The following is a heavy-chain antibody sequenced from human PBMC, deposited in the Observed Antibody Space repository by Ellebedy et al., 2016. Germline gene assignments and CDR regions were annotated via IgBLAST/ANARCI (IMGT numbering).Heavy chain of an antibody. CDR3: ARGWSGHSFQGGFDY. D-gene: IGHD3-3*01. J-gene: IGHJ4*02. V-gene: IGHV3-33*03. CDR2: IWYDGSLQ. Sequence: GESLKISXAASGFSFSAYAMHWFRQAPGKRLEWLAVIWYDGSLQYHADSVKGRFSIARDTSKNTLYLQMDSLRVEDTAIYYCARGWSGHSFQGGFDYWGQGTPVAVSS. CDR1: GFSFSAYA.